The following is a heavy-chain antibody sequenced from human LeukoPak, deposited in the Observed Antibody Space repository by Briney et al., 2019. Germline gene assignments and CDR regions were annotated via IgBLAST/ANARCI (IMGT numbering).Heavy chain of an antibody. CDR3: AKTGGIVGATMAYYYYYMDV. CDR1: GFTFSSYA. Sequence: GGSLRLSCAASGFTFSSYAMSWVRQAPGKGLEWVSAISGSGGSTHYADSVKGRFTTSRDNSKNTLYLQMNSLGAEDTAVYYCAKTGGIVGATMAYYYYYMDVWGKGTTVTVSS. J-gene: IGHJ6*03. V-gene: IGHV3-23*01. CDR2: ISGSGGST. D-gene: IGHD1-26*01.